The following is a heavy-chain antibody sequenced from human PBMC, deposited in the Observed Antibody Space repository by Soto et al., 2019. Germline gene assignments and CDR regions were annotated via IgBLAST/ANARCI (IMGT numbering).Heavy chain of an antibody. Sequence: GASVKVSYKASGGTFSSYAISWVRQAPGQGLEWMGGIIPIFGTANYAQKFQGRVTITADESTSTAYMELSSLRSEDTAVYYCARAELVTIFGVAPNWFDPWGQGTLVTVSS. CDR2: IIPIFGTA. D-gene: IGHD3-3*01. J-gene: IGHJ5*02. CDR3: ARAELVTIFGVAPNWFDP. CDR1: GGTFSSYA. V-gene: IGHV1-69*13.